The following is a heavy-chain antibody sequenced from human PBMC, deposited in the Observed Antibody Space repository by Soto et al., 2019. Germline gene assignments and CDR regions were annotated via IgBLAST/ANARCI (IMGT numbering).Heavy chain of an antibody. V-gene: IGHV1-24*01. Sequence: ASVKVSCKVSGYTLTELSMHWVRQAPGKGLEWMGGFDPEDGETIYAQKFQGRVTMTEDTSTDTAYMELSSLRSEDTAVYYCATVEQQLAYYYYGMDVWGQGTTVTVSS. CDR1: GYTLTELS. J-gene: IGHJ6*02. CDR2: FDPEDGET. D-gene: IGHD6-13*01. CDR3: ATVEQQLAYYYYGMDV.